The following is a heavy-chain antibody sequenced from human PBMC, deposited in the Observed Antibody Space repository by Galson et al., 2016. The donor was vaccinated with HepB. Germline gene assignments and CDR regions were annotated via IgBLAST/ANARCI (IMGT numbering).Heavy chain of an antibody. D-gene: IGHD3-3*01. CDR3: ARGDGLSYDFWSGSPRPNWFDP. CDR1: GFIFDDFG. J-gene: IGHJ5*02. Sequence: SLRLSCAGSGFIFDDFGMHWVRQAPGKGLEWLAIISFDGNNKHYAESAKGRFTVPRDNSQNTLYLDIHGLRAEDTAVYYCARGDGLSYDFWSGSPRPNWFDPWGQGTLVTVSS. V-gene: IGHV3-30*03. CDR2: ISFDGNNK.